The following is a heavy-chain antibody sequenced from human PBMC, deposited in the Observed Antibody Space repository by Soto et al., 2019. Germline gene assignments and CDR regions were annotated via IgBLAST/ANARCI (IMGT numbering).Heavy chain of an antibody. J-gene: IGHJ4*02. CDR2: IYSGGST. V-gene: IGHV3-66*01. CDR3: AREVYGGNSGYFDY. Sequence: GGSLRLSCAASGFTFSSNYMSWVRQAPGKGLEWVSVIYSGGSTYYADSVKGRFTISRDNSKNTLYPQMNSLRAEDTAVYYCAREVYGGNSGYFDYWGQGTLVKVFS. CDR1: GFTFSSNY. D-gene: IGHD4-17*01.